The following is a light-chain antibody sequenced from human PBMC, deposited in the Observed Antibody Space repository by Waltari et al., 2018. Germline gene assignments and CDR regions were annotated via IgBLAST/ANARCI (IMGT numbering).Light chain of an antibody. J-gene: IGKJ1*01. Sequence: EIVLTQSPGTLSLSPGERATLSCRASQSVSSSYLAWYQQKPVQAPRLLTYGASSRATGIPDRFSGGGSGTDFILTISRLEPEDFARYDCQQYDSSPSTFGQGTKVEI. CDR3: QQYDSSPST. V-gene: IGKV3-20*01. CDR1: QSVSSSY. CDR2: GAS.